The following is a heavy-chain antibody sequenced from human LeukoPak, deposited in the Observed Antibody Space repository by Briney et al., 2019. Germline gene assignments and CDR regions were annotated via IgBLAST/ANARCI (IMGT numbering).Heavy chain of an antibody. Sequence: PGGSLRLSCAASGFTFSSYSMNWVRQAPGKGLEWVSSISSSSSYIYYADSVKGRFTISRDNAKNSLYLQMNSLRAEDTAVYYCARDHSSSWYYWGDSRDALDAFDIWGQGTMVTVSS. CDR2: ISSSSSYI. CDR1: GFTFSSYS. J-gene: IGHJ3*02. CDR3: ARDHSSSWYYWGDSRDALDAFDI. D-gene: IGHD6-13*01. V-gene: IGHV3-21*01.